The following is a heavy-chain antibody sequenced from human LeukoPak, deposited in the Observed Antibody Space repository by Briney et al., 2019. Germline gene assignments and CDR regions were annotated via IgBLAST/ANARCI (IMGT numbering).Heavy chain of an antibody. CDR2: IDWDDDK. D-gene: IGHD1-26*01. Sequence: SGPTLVNPTQTLTLTCTFTGFSIRTSGMRVSWIRQPPRKALEWLARIDWDDDKFYSKSLKPRLTISKDTSKNQVVLTMTNMDPVDTATYNCARVGGATAVDYWGQGTLVTVSS. CDR3: ARVGGATAVDY. J-gene: IGHJ4*02. V-gene: IGHV2-70*04. CDR1: GFSIRTSGMR.